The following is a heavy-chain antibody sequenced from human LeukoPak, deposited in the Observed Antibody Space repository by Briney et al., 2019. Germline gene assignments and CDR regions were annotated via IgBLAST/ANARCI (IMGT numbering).Heavy chain of an antibody. V-gene: IGHV3-23*01. D-gene: IGHD5-18*01. CDR1: GCIFSSYG. J-gene: IGHJ4*02. CDR2: LSEGGDSS. CDR3: AFSPLRNNYGYAY. Sequence: GRSLRLSCNTSGCIFSSYGMNWVRQAPGKGLEWVSSLSEGGDSSYYADSVKGRFTVDRDNSQNTLYLQMNSLRVDDTALYYCAFSPLRNNYGYAYWGQGTLVIVSS.